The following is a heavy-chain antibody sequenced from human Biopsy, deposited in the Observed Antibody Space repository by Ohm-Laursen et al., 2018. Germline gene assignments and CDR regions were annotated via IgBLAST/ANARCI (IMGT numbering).Heavy chain of an antibody. D-gene: IGHD3-16*01. CDR1: GFTFSKYA. CDR3: AEDSLVEATRLYY. Sequence: SLRLSCAASGFTFSKYAMSWVRQAPGKGLEWVSSISGSGGATFYADSVKGRFTISRDNSKNTLYFQMNSLRAEDTAVYYCAEDSLVEATRLYYWGQGTLVTVSS. CDR2: ISGSGGAT. J-gene: IGHJ4*02. V-gene: IGHV3-23*01.